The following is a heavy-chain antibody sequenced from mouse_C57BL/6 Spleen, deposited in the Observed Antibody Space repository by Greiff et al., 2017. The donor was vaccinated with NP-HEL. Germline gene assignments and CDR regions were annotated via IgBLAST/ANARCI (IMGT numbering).Heavy chain of an antibody. CDR1: GYTFTSYW. D-gene: IGHD3-2*02. CDR2: IDPSDSYT. CDR3: ARDSSGYLTFDD. V-gene: IGHV1-69*01. J-gene: IGHJ2*01. Sequence: QVQLQQPGAELVMPGASVKLSCKASGYTFTSYWMHWVKQRPGQGLEWIGEIDPSDSYTNYNQKFKGKSTLTVDKSSSTAYMQLSSLTSEDSAVYYCARDSSGYLTFDDWGQGTTLTVSS.